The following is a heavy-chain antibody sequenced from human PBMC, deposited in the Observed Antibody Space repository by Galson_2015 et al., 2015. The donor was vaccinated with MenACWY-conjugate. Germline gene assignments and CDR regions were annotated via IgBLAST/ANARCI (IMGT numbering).Heavy chain of an antibody. D-gene: IGHD4-17*01. V-gene: IGHV1-69*13. CDR2: IIPVFHTT. J-gene: IGHJ4*02. CDR1: GDSFNTYS. CDR3: ARPGGDYQQRTFFDY. Sequence: SVKVSCKASGDSFNTYSFNWIRQAPGQGPEWLGGIIPVFHTTDYAQRFQGRLTITADESTSTVYMELSSLRSDDTAIYYCARPGGDYQQRTFFDYWGQGTLVPVSS.